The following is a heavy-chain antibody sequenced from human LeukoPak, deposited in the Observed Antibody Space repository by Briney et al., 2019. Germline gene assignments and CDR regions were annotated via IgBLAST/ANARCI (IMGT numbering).Heavy chain of an antibody. CDR2: IYYSGST. V-gene: IGHV4-39*01. J-gene: IGHJ6*02. CDR3: ARREGGVAVADKYYYGMDV. Sequence: SETLSLTCTVSGGSISSSSYYWGWIRQPPGKGLEWIGSIYYSGSTYYNPSLKSRVTISVDTSKNQFSLRLSSVTAADTAVYYCARREGGVAVADKYYYGMDVWGQGTTVTVSS. D-gene: IGHD6-19*01. CDR1: GGSISSSSYY.